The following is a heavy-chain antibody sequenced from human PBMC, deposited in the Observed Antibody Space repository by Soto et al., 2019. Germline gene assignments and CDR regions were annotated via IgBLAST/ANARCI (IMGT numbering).Heavy chain of an antibody. Sequence: QVQLVESGGGVVQPGRSLRLSCAASGFIFSNYGMHWVRQAPGKGLEWVAVIWYDGSTKYSTDSVKGRFTISRDNSKNILYLQMNSLRAEDTAVYYCAIAGGAFDIWGQGTMVTVSS. J-gene: IGHJ3*02. CDR3: AIAGGAFDI. D-gene: IGHD3-10*01. CDR1: GFIFSNYG. CDR2: IWYDGSTK. V-gene: IGHV3-33*01.